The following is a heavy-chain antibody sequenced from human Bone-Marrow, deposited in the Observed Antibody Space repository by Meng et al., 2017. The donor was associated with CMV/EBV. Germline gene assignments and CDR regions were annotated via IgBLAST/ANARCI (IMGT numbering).Heavy chain of an antibody. CDR1: GFTFNSYS. D-gene: IGHD1-14*01. V-gene: IGHV3-21*01. CDR2: ISSSSSYI. J-gene: IGHJ3*02. Sequence: GGSLRLSCAASGFTFNSYSMNWVRQAPGKGLEWVSSISSSSSYIYYADSVKGRFTISRDNAKNSLYLQMSSLRAEDTAVYYCATIEAIGPENQGDAFDIWGQGTIVTVSS. CDR3: ATIEAIGPENQGDAFDI.